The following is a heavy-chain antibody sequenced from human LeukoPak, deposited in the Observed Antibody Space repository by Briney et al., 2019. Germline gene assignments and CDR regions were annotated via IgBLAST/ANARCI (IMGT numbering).Heavy chain of an antibody. V-gene: IGHV4-31*03. Sequence: SQTLSLTCTVSGGSISSGGYYWSWIRQHPGKGLEWIGYIYYRGSTYYNPSLKSRVTISVDTSKNQFSLKLSSVTAANTAVYYCARDRRSLAAGTGNWFDPWGQGTLVTVSS. CDR2: IYYRGST. CDR1: GGSISSGGYY. CDR3: ARDRRSLAAGTGNWFDP. D-gene: IGHD6-13*01. J-gene: IGHJ5*02.